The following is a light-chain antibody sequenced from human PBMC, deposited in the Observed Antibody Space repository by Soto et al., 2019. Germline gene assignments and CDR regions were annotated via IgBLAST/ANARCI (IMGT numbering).Light chain of an antibody. CDR1: SGHSSYT. CDR3: QTWGTGVRGVV. V-gene: IGLV4-69*01. Sequence: QSVLTQSPSASASLGASVKLTCTLSSGHSSYTIAWHQQQPEKGPRYLMKLNSDGSHSKGDGIPDRFSGSSSGTERYLPISSLQSEDEADYYCQTWGTGVRGVVFGGGTKVTVL. J-gene: IGLJ2*01. CDR2: LNSDGSH.